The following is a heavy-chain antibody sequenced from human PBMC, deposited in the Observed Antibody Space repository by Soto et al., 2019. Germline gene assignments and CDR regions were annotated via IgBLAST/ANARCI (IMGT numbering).Heavy chain of an antibody. Sequence: QVQLQQWGAGLLKPSETLSLTCAVYGGSFSGYYWSWIRQPPGKGLEWIGEINHSGSTNYNPSLKXXVXIXXDTSKNQFSLKLSSVTAADTAVYYCARGSTVKLDYWGQGTLVTVSS. D-gene: IGHD4-17*01. CDR2: INHSGST. J-gene: IGHJ4*02. V-gene: IGHV4-34*01. CDR3: ARGSTVKLDY. CDR1: GGSFSGYY.